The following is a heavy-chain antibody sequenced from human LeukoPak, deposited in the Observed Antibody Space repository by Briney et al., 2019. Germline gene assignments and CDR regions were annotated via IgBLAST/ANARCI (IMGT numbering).Heavy chain of an antibody. D-gene: IGHD3-10*01. CDR2: IYSSGST. Sequence: SETLSLTCNVSGGSIRGYYWSWIRQSPEKGLEWIGYIYSSGSTNYNPSLKSRVTMSVDTSKNQLSLKVSSVTTADTAVYYCARVFDSGSQAYFYYMDVWGKGTTVIISS. CDR1: GGSIRGYY. V-gene: IGHV4-59*01. J-gene: IGHJ6*03. CDR3: ARVFDSGSQAYFYYMDV.